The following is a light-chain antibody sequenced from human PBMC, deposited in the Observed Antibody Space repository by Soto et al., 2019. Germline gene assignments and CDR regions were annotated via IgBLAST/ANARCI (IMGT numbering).Light chain of an antibody. CDR3: SSYTRSSTYV. CDR2: DVS. J-gene: IGLJ1*01. V-gene: IGLV2-14*01. Sequence: QSVLTQPASVSGSPGQSITISCTGNNSYVGGYNYVSWYRQHPGRAPKLMIYDVSNRPSGVSNRFSGSKSGNTASLTISGLQAEDEADYYCSSYTRSSTYVFGTGTKVTVL. CDR1: NSYVGGYNY.